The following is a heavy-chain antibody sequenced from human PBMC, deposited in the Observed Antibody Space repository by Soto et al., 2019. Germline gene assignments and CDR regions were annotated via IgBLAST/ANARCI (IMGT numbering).Heavy chain of an antibody. V-gene: IGHV5-51*01. Sequence: GESLKISCKVSGYSFPSFWIGWVRQMPGKGLEWLGSIYPGDSETRYSPSFQGEVTISADKSITTAYLHWSSLRASDTATYYCVKQHPLDSRAWHNWGQGTLVSVSS. CDR2: IYPGDSET. CDR1: GYSFPSFW. J-gene: IGHJ4*02. D-gene: IGHD6-19*01. CDR3: VKQHPLDSRAWHN.